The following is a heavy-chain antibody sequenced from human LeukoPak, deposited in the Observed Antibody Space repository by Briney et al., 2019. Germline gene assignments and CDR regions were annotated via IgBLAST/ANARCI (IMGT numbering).Heavy chain of an antibody. J-gene: IGHJ4*02. Sequence: SETLSLTCTVSGGSISSSSYYWGWIRQPPGKGLEWIGSIYYSGSTYCNPSLKSRVTISVDTSKNQFSLKLSSVTAADTAVYCCARHSRNYDFWSGYSDYWGQGTLVTVSS. D-gene: IGHD3-3*01. V-gene: IGHV4-39*01. CDR1: GGSISSSSYY. CDR3: ARHSRNYDFWSGYSDY. CDR2: IYYSGST.